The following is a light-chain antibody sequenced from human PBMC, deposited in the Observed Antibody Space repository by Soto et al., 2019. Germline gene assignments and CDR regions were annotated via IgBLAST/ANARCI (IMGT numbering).Light chain of an antibody. Sequence: QSALTQPPSASGSPGQSVTISCTGTSSDFGGYNYVSWYQQHPGKAPKLMIYEVSKRPSGVPDRFSGSKSGNTASLTISGLQAEDEADYYCCSYAGSYTFNVFGTGTKVTVL. CDR2: EVS. J-gene: IGLJ1*01. CDR1: SSDFGGYNY. CDR3: CSYAGSYTFNV. V-gene: IGLV2-8*01.